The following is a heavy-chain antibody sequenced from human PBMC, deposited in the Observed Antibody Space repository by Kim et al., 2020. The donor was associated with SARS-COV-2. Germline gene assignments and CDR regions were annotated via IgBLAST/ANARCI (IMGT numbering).Heavy chain of an antibody. D-gene: IGHD6-19*01. Sequence: GGSLRLSCTASGFTFIKYAMAWVRLTPGKGLQWVASISPDTYYKYHADSVRGRFTTSRDNSKNTLYLQMKGLRGKVTADYYCVKQAKGIRDMGVAEAFD. CDR1: GFTFIKYA. CDR3: VKQAKGIRDMGVAEAFD. CDR2: ISPDTYYK. J-gene: IGHJ5*01. V-gene: IGHV3-23*01.